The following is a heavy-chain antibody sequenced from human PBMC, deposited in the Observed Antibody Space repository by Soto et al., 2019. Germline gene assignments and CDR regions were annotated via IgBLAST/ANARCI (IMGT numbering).Heavy chain of an antibody. CDR3: ARERVFLPPGRGYYYCGMDV. V-gene: IGHV3-30-3*01. CDR1: GFTFSSYA. J-gene: IGHJ6*02. D-gene: IGHD6-13*01. CDR2: IAYDGSNK. Sequence: QVQLVESGGGVVQPGRSLRLSCAASGFTFSSYAMHWVRQAPGKGLEWVAVIAYDGSNKYYADSVKGRFTISRDNSKNTLYLQMNSLRAEDTAVYYGARERVFLPPGRGYYYCGMDVWGQGTTVTVSS.